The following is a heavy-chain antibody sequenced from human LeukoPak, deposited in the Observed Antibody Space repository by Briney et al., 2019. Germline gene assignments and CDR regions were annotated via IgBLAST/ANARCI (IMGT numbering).Heavy chain of an antibody. J-gene: IGHJ6*02. V-gene: IGHV3-30*18. CDR3: AKDHMGLEGYYYGMDV. CDR2: ISYDGSNK. D-gene: IGHD2-21*01. CDR1: GFTFSSYG. Sequence: GRSLRLSCAASGFTFSSYGMHWVRQAPGKGLEWVAVISYDGSNKYYADSVKGRFTISRDNSKNTLYLQMNSLRAEDTAVYYCAKDHMGLEGYYYGMDVWAKGPRSPSP.